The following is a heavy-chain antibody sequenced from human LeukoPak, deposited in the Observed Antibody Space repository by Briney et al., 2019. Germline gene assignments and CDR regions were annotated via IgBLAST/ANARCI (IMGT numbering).Heavy chain of an antibody. CDR1: GYTFINFA. J-gene: IGHJ4*02. CDR3: ATTPEAGQWLDH. CDR2: INAGNGNT. V-gene: IGHV1-3*01. D-gene: IGHD6-19*01. Sequence: ASVKVSCKASGYTFINFAINWGRQAPGQRPEWMGWINAGNGNTKYSQKFQGRVTITRDTSASTAYMELSSLRSEDTAVYYCATTPEAGQWLDHWGQGTLVTVSS.